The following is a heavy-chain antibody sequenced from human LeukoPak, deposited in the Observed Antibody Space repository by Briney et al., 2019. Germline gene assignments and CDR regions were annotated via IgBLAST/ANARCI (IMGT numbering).Heavy chain of an antibody. V-gene: IGHV3-48*01. Sequence: GGSLRLSCAASGFTFSSYSMNWVRQAPGKGLEWVSYISSGSSTIYYADSVKGRFTISRDNAKNSLYLQMNSLRAEDTAVYYCARRSRDGYNSFDYWGQGTLVTVSS. J-gene: IGHJ4*02. D-gene: IGHD5-24*01. CDR3: ARRSRDGYNSFDY. CDR1: GFTFSSYS. CDR2: ISSGSSTI.